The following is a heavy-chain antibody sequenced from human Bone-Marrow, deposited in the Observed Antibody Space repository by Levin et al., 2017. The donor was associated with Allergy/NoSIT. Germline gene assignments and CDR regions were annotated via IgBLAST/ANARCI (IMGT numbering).Heavy chain of an antibody. CDR2: INPNTGGT. CDR1: GYTFTGYY. Sequence: ASVKVSCKASGYTFTGYYMHWVRQAPGQGLEWMGRINPNTGGTSYVQKFQGRVTMTRDTSINTAYMELSRLRSDDTAFYYCAKERGGGTWYYDYWGQGTLVTVSS. V-gene: IGHV1-2*06. CDR3: AKERGGGTWYYDY. J-gene: IGHJ4*02. D-gene: IGHD2-15*01.